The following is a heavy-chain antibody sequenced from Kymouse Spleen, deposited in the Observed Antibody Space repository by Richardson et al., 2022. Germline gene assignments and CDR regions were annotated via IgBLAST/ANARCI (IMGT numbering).Heavy chain of an antibody. CDR1: GGSFSGYY. CDR3: ARRGSSGWYYYYYYGMDV. V-gene: IGHV4-34*01. CDR2: INHSGST. J-gene: IGHJ6*02. Sequence: QVQLQQWGAGLLKPSETLSLTCAVYGGSFSGYYWSWIRQPPGKGLEWIGEINHSGSTNYNPSLKSRVTISVDTSKNQFSLKLSSVTAADTAVYYCARRGSSGWYYYYYYGMDVWGQGTTVTVSS. D-gene: IGHD6-19*01.